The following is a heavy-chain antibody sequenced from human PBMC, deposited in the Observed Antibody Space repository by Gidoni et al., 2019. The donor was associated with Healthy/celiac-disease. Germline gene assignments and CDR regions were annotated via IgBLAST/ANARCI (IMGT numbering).Heavy chain of an antibody. J-gene: IGHJ4*02. CDR2: IYYSGST. Sequence: QVQLQESGPGLVKPSETLSLTCTVSGGSISSYYWSWIRQPPGKGLEWIGYIYYSGSTNYNPSLKSRVTISVDTSKNQFSLKLSSVTAADTAVYYCARDRWELLHWGQGTLVTVSS. CDR3: ARDRWELLH. D-gene: IGHD1-26*01. V-gene: IGHV4-59*01. CDR1: GGSISSYY.